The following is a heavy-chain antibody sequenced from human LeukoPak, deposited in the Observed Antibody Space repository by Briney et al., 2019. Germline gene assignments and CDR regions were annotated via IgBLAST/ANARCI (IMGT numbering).Heavy chain of an antibody. CDR2: INHSGST. D-gene: IGHD3-3*01. CDR3: ARAPFFQSIDFWSSWRMGSGFDP. Sequence: PSETLSLTCAVYGGSFSGYYWSWIRPPPGKGLEWIGEINHSGSTNYNPSLKSRVTISVDTSKNQFSLKLSSVTAADTAVYYCARAPFFQSIDFWSSWRMGSGFDPWGQGTLVTVSS. CDR1: GGSFSGYY. J-gene: IGHJ5*02. V-gene: IGHV4-34*01.